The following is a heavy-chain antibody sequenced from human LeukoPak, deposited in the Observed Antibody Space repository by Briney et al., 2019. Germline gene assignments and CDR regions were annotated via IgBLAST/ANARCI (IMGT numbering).Heavy chain of an antibody. CDR2: IYSDNT. CDR1: GFTVSSNS. CDR3: AKHPSGYYYDHFDY. V-gene: IGHV3-53*01. Sequence: PGGSLRLSCTVSGFTVSSNSMSWVRQAPGKGLEWVSFIYSDNTHYSDSVKGRFTISRDNSKNTLYLQMNSLRVEDTAVYYCAKHPSGYYYDHFDYWGQGTLVTVSS. D-gene: IGHD3-22*01. J-gene: IGHJ4*02.